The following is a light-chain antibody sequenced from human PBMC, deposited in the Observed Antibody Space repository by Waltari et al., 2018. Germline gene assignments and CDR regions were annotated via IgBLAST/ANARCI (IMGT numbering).Light chain of an antibody. Sequence: EVVLTQSPATLSLSPGERAPLSCRASQSVSIYLVWYQQKPGQAPRLLISDASNRATGIPARFSGGGSGTDFTLTISSIEPEDSAVYYCQQRNTWPTVTFGGGTKVEIK. J-gene: IGKJ4*01. CDR2: DAS. CDR1: QSVSIY. V-gene: IGKV3-11*01. CDR3: QQRNTWPTVT.